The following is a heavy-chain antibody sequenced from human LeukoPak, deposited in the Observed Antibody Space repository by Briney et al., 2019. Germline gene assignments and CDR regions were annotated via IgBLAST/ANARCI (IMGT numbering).Heavy chain of an antibody. V-gene: IGHV1-18*01. CDR1: GYTFTSYG. CDR2: ISAYNGNT. J-gene: IGHJ3*02. D-gene: IGHD3-9*01. Sequence: ASVKVSCKASGYTFTSYGISWVRQAPGQGLEWMGWISAYNGNTNYAQKLQGRVTMTTDTSTSTAYMELRSLRSDDTAVYYCARDVGVLRYFDWPPLWHAFDIWGQGTVVTVSS. CDR3: ARDVGVLRYFDWPPLWHAFDI.